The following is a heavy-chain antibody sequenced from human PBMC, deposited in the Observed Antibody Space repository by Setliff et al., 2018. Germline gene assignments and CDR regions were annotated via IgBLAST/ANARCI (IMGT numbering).Heavy chain of an antibody. Sequence: HPGGSLRLSCAASGFTFSSYAMSWVRQAPGKGLEWVSAISGSGGSTYYADSVKGRFTISRDNSKNTLYLQMNSLRAEDTAVYYCAKVNHYYNWNYVDYFDYWGQGTLVTVSS. CDR2: ISGSGGST. CDR3: AKVNHYYNWNYVDYFDY. J-gene: IGHJ4*02. V-gene: IGHV3-23*01. D-gene: IGHD1-7*01. CDR1: GFTFSSYA.